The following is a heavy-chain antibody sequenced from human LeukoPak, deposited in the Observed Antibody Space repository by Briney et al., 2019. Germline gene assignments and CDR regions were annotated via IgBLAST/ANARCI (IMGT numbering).Heavy chain of an antibody. J-gene: IGHJ4*02. CDR3: AKRPGKHYYDSSGRDY. CDR1: GFTFSSYA. V-gene: IGHV3-30-3*02. Sequence: GRSLRLSCAASGFTFSSYAMHWVRQAPGKGLEWVAVISYDGSNKYYADSVKGRFTISRDNSKNTLYLQMNSLRAEDTAVYYCAKRPGKHYYDSSGRDYWGQGTLVTVSS. D-gene: IGHD3-22*01. CDR2: ISYDGSNK.